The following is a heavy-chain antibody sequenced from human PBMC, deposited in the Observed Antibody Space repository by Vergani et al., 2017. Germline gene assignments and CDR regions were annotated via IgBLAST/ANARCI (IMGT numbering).Heavy chain of an antibody. CDR3: AREPIAVAGYYYLDY. Sequence: QVQLQESGPGLVTPSGTLSLTCAVSGGSISSSNWWSWVRQPPGKGLEWIGEIYHSGSTNYNPSLKSRVTISVDKSKNQFSLKLSAVTAADTAVYYCAREPIAVAGYYYLDYWGQGTLVTVSS. V-gene: IGHV4-4*02. CDR2: IYHSGST. D-gene: IGHD6-19*01. J-gene: IGHJ4*02. CDR1: GGSISSSNW.